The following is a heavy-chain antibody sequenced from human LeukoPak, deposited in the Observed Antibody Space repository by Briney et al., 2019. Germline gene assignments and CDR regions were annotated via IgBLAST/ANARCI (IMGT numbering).Heavy chain of an antibody. D-gene: IGHD1-20*01. V-gene: IGHV3-7*03. CDR2: IKQDGSEK. J-gene: IGHJ4*02. CDR1: GFTFSSYW. Sequence: PGGSLRLSCAASGFTFSSYWMSWVRQAPGQGLERVANIKQDGSEKYYVDSVKGRFTISRDNAKNSLYLQMNSLRAEDTAVYYCARDEGVLTGTTGDYWGQGTLVTVSS. CDR3: ARDEGVLTGTTGDY.